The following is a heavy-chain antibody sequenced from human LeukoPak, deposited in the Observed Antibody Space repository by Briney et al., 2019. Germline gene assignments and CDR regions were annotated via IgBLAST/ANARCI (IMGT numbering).Heavy chain of an antibody. Sequence: ASVKVSCKASGYTFTGYCMHWVRQAPGQGLEWMGWINPKSGGTNYAQKFQGRVTMTRDTSISTTYMELSRLRSDDTAVYYCSRDLGISGWYAPPLGYFDYWGQGTLVTVSS. J-gene: IGHJ4*02. CDR1: GYTFTGYC. D-gene: IGHD6-19*01. CDR3: SRDLGISGWYAPPLGYFDY. V-gene: IGHV1-2*02. CDR2: INPKSGGT.